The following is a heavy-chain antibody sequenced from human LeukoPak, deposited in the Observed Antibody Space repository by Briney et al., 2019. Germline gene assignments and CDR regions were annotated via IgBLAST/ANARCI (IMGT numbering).Heavy chain of an antibody. CDR2: ISGRGVST. J-gene: IGHJ4*02. CDR3: AKDMAAYYYASGNIDY. CDR1: GFTFSSYG. V-gene: IGHV3-23*01. D-gene: IGHD3-10*01. Sequence: GGSLRLSCAVSGFTFSSYGMSWVRQAPGKGLEWVSSISGRGVSTYYADSVKGRFTISRDNSKKTVFLQMNSLRAEDTALYYCAKDMAAYYYASGNIDYWGQGTLVTVSS.